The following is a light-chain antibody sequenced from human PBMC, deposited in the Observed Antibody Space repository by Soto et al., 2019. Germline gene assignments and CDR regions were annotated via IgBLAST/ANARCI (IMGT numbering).Light chain of an antibody. Sequence: EIVLTQAPGTLSLSPGERVTLSCRASQSVSDKYLTWYQQKLGQAPRLLIFGASSRATGIPDRFSGRGSGTDFTLTIDRLEPEDFAVYYCQHYDSSQWTFGQGTRVEIK. CDR3: QHYDSSQWT. J-gene: IGKJ1*01. V-gene: IGKV3-20*01. CDR1: QSVSDKY. CDR2: GAS.